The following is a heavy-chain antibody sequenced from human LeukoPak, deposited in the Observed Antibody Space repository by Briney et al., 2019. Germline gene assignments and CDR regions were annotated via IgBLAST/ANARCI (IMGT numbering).Heavy chain of an antibody. V-gene: IGHV1-69*05. CDR2: IIPIFGTA. CDR3: ARSSRYSYGLGSYYFDY. Sequence: SVKVSCKASGGTFSSYAISWVRQAPGQGLEWMGGIIPIFGTANYAQKFQGRVTITTDESTSTAYMELSSLRSEDTAVYYRARSSRYSYGLGSYYFDYWGQGTLVTVFS. CDR1: GGTFSSYA. J-gene: IGHJ4*02. D-gene: IGHD5-18*01.